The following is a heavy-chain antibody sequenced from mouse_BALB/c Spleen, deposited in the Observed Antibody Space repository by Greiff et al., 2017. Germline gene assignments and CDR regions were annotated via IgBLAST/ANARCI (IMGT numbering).Heavy chain of an antibody. D-gene: IGHD2-4*01. CDR1: GFTFSSFG. CDR2: ISSGSSTI. J-gene: IGHJ2*01. Sequence: EVMLVESGGGLVQPGGSRKLSCAASGFTFSSFGMHWVRQAPEKGLEWVAYISSGSSTIYYADTVKGRFTISRDNPKNTLFLQMTSLRSEDTAMYYCARSRDYDLMADYWGQGTTLTVSS. CDR3: ARSRDYDLMADY. V-gene: IGHV5-17*02.